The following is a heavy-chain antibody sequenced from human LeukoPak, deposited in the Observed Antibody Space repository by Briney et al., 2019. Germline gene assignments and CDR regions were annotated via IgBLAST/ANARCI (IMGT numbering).Heavy chain of an antibody. CDR1: GFTFSSYG. CDR2: ISYDGSNK. Sequence: GGSLRLSCAASGFTFSSYGMHWVRQAPGKGLEWVAVISYDGSNKYYADSVKGRFTISRDNSKNTLYLQMNSLRAEDTAVYYCAKSGRGYSGYDSGYFGYWGQGTLVTVSS. V-gene: IGHV3-30*18. CDR3: AKSGRGYSGYDSGYFGY. D-gene: IGHD5-12*01. J-gene: IGHJ4*02.